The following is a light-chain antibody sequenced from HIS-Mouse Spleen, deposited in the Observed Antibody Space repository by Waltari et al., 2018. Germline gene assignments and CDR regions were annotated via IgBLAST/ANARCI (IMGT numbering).Light chain of an antibody. CDR2: EGS. Sequence: QSALTQPASVSGSPGQSITISCTGTSSDVGSYNLVPWYQQHPGKAPKLMIYEGSKPPSGVSNRFSGSKSGNTASLTISGLQAEDEADYYCCSYAGSSTLVFGGGTKLTVL. J-gene: IGLJ3*02. V-gene: IGLV2-23*01. CDR1: SSDVGSYNL. CDR3: CSYAGSSTLV.